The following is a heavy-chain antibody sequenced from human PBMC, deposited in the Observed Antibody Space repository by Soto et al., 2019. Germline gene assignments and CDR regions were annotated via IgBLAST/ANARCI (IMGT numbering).Heavy chain of an antibody. V-gene: IGHV4-30-4*01. D-gene: IGHD4-17*01. J-gene: IGHJ2*01. CDR1: GGSISGGVYY. CDR3: AREIIPLTTDWYFDL. CDR2: IFDSGST. Sequence: QVQLQESGPDLVKPSQTLSLTCTVSGGSISGGVYYWSWIRQPPGKGLEWIGYIFDSGSTYYNPSLKSRVTISVDTSKNHFSLRLSSVTAADTAVYYCAREIIPLTTDWYFDLWGRGTLVTVSS.